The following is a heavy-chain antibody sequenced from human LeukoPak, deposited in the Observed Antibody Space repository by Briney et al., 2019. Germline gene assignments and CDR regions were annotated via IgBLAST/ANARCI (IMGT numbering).Heavy chain of an antibody. Sequence: PSETLSLTCAVYGVSFSGYYWSWIRQPPGKGLEWIGEINHSGSTNYNPSLKSRVTISVDTSKNQFSLKLSSVTAADTAVYYCARQRGGIAAAGTWGQGTLVTVSS. CDR2: INHSGST. V-gene: IGHV4-34*01. D-gene: IGHD6-13*01. CDR3: ARQRGGIAAAGT. CDR1: GVSFSGYY. J-gene: IGHJ4*02.